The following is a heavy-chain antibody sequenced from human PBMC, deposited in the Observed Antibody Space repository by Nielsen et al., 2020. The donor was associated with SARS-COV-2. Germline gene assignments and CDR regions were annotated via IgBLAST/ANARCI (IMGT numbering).Heavy chain of an antibody. D-gene: IGHD4-23*01. V-gene: IGHV3-30*03. J-gene: IGHJ4*02. Sequence: GGSLRLSCAASGFSFSTYGMTWVRQAAGKGLEWVAVISYDGSNKYYADSVKGRFTISRDNSKNTLYLQMNSLRAEDTAVYYCASERVTPEYYFDYWGQGTLVTVSS. CDR3: ASERVTPEYYFDY. CDR2: ISYDGSNK. CDR1: GFSFSTYG.